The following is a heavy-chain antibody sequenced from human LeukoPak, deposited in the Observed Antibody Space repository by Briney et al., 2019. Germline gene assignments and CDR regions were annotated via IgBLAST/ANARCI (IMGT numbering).Heavy chain of an antibody. Sequence: GGSLRLSCAASGFTFSSYAMSWARQAPGKGLEWVSAISGSGGSTYYADSVKGRFTISRDNSKNTLYLQMNSLRAEDTAVYYCAATGDVVVPFDYWGQGTLVTVSS. J-gene: IGHJ4*02. CDR1: GFTFSSYA. CDR3: AATGDVVVPFDY. CDR2: ISGSGGST. D-gene: IGHD2-21*01. V-gene: IGHV3-23*01.